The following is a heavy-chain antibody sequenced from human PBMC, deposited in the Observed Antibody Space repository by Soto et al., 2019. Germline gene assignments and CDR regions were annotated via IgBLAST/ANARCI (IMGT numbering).Heavy chain of an antibody. Sequence: SETLSLTCAVYGGSFSGYYWSWIRQPPGKGLEWIGEINHSGSTNYNPSLKSRVTISVDTSKNQFSLKLSSVTAADTAVYYCARAHSCGWYPSNDRHWFDPWGQGTLVTVS. J-gene: IGHJ5*02. CDR2: INHSGST. CDR1: GGSFSGYY. V-gene: IGHV4-34*01. D-gene: IGHD6-19*01. CDR3: ARAHSCGWYPSNDRHWFDP.